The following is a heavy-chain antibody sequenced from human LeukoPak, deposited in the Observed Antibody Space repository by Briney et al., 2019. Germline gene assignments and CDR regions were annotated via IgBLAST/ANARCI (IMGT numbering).Heavy chain of an antibody. V-gene: IGHV1-24*01. CDR2: FDPEDGEA. CDR1: RYTLTELS. CDR3: ARGPIRYSDWLDSPYYDMDV. D-gene: IGHD3-9*01. Sequence: ASVKVSCKVSRYTLTELSMHWVRQAPGKGLEWMGGFDPEDGEAIYAQKFQGSVTMTRNTSISTAYMELSSLRSEDTAVYYCARGPIRYSDWLDSPYYDMDVWGKGTTVTISS. J-gene: IGHJ6*03.